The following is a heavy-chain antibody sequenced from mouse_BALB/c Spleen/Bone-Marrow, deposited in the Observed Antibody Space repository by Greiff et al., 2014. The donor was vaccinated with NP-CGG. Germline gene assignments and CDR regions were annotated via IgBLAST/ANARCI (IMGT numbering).Heavy chain of an antibody. CDR3: ESRGEYFDV. Sequence: VQLQQSGPELVKPGASVKISCKASGYSFTGYYMHWVKQSHGNSLDWIGYIYPYNGVSSYNQKFKGKATLTVDKSSSKAYMELRSLTSDDSAVYYCESRGEYFDVWGAGTTVTVSS. CDR1: GYSFTGYY. CDR2: IYPYNGVS. J-gene: IGHJ1*01. V-gene: IGHV1-31*01.